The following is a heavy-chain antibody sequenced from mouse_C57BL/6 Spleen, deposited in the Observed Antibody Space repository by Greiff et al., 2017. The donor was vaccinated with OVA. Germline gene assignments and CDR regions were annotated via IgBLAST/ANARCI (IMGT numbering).Heavy chain of an antibody. CDR3: ARSYGSSYPYAMDY. V-gene: IGHV1-82*01. CDR2: IYPGDGDT. J-gene: IGHJ4*01. CDR1: GYAFSSSW. D-gene: IGHD1-1*01. Sequence: QVQLQQSGPELVKPGASVKISCKASGYAFSSSWMNWVKQRPGKGLEWIGRIYPGDGDTNYNGKFKGTATLTADKSSSTAYMQLSSLTSEDSAVYVCARSYGSSYPYAMDYWGQGTSVTVSS.